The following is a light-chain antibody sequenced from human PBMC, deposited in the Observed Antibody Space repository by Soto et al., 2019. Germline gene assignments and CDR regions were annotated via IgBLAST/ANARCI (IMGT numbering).Light chain of an antibody. J-gene: IGKJ4*02. Sequence: ETVMTQSPGTLSVSPGERANLSCRASQSVSSNLAWYQQRPGQAPRLIIYGASTRAAGIPARFSGSGSGTEFTLTISSLQSEDFAVYYCQQYNNWPLTFGGGTKVDIK. CDR3: QQYNNWPLT. CDR2: GAS. CDR1: QSVSSN. V-gene: IGKV3-15*01.